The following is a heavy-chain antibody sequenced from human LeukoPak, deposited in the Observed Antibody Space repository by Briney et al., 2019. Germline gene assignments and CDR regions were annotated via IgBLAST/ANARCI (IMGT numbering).Heavy chain of an antibody. CDR2: IYYSGST. CDR1: GGSISSGDYY. CDR3: ARGRGGYSSGWYHDY. J-gene: IGHJ4*02. Sequence: PSGTLSLTCAVSGGSISSGDYYWSWIRQPPGKGLEWIGYIYYSGSTYYNPSLKSRVTISVDTSKNQFSLKLSSVTAADTAVYYCARGRGGYSSGWYHDYWGQGTLVTVSS. D-gene: IGHD6-19*01. V-gene: IGHV4-30-4*01.